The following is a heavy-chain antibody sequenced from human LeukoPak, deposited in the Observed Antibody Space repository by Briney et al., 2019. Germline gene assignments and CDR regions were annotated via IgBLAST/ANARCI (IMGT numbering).Heavy chain of an antibody. Sequence: PGGSLRLSCAASGFTFSSYAMSWVRQAPGKGLEWVSGISGSGGSTYYADSVKGRLTISRDNSKNTLYLQMNSLRAEDTAVYYCAKEQWLVELNWFDPWGQGTLVTVSS. CDR3: AKEQWLVELNWFDP. J-gene: IGHJ5*02. V-gene: IGHV3-23*01. CDR2: ISGSGGST. CDR1: GFTFSSYA. D-gene: IGHD6-19*01.